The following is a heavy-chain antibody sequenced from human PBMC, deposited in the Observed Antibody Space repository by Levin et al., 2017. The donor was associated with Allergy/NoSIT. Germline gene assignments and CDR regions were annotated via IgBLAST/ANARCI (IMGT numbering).Heavy chain of an antibody. V-gene: IGHV3-30*04. D-gene: IGHD1-26*01. CDR1: GFTFSSYA. Sequence: PGGSLRLSCAASGFTFSSYAMHWVRQAPGKGLEWVAVISYDGSNKYYADSVKGRFTISRDNSKNTLYLQMNSLRAEDTAVYYCARDREEGGTHDYYYGMDVWGQGTTVTVSS. CDR2: ISYDGSNK. CDR3: ARDREEGGTHDYYYGMDV. J-gene: IGHJ6*02.